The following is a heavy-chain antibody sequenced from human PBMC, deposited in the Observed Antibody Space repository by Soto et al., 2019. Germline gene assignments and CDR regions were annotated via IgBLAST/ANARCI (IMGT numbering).Heavy chain of an antibody. J-gene: IGHJ6*02. CDR1: GFTFTSSA. Sequence: SVKVSCKASGFTFTSSAVQWVRQARGQRLEWIGWIVVGSGNTNYAQKFQERVTITRDMSASTAYMELSSLRSEDTAVYYCAAGDYDFWSGPYYYYGMDVWGQGTTVTVSS. CDR3: AAGDYDFWSGPYYYYGMDV. D-gene: IGHD3-3*01. CDR2: IVVGSGNT. V-gene: IGHV1-58*01.